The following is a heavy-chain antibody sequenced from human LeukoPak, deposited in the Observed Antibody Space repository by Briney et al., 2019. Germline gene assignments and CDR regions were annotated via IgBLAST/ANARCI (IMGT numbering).Heavy chain of an antibody. D-gene: IGHD6-6*01. J-gene: IGHJ5*02. V-gene: IGHV1-24*01. CDR1: GYTLTELS. CDR2: FDPEDGET. Sequence: ASVKVSCKVSGYTLTELSMHWVRQAPGKGHEWMGGFDPEDGETIYAQKFQGRVTMTRDMSTSTVYMELSSLRSEDTAVYYCARGLVALGFSRSRFDPWGQGTLVTVSS. CDR3: ARGLVALGFSRSRFDP.